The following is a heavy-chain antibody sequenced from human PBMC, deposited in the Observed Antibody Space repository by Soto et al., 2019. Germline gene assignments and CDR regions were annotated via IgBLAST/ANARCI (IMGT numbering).Heavy chain of an antibody. CDR1: GGSFSDYA. D-gene: IGHD6-6*01. V-gene: IGHV1-69*01. J-gene: IGHJ4*02. CDR3: ARDGNRSSSSADY. Sequence: QVQLMQSGAEVKKPGSSVKVSCKTSGGSFSDYAISWVRQAPGQGLEWMGGIVPIFGRANYAQKFQGRVKINADESTSVAYMELNSLTFEDTAVYYCARDGNRSSSSADYWGQGTLVTGSS. CDR2: IVPIFGRA.